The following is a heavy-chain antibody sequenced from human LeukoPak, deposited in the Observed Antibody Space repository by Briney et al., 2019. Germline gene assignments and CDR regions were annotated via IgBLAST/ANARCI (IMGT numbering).Heavy chain of an antibody. J-gene: IGHJ4*02. D-gene: IGHD3-22*01. Sequence: SETLSLTCTVSGGSISSYYWSWIRQPPGKGLEWIGYIYYSGSTNYNPSLKSRVTISVDTFKNQFSLKLSSVTAADTAVYYCARNPGSGYYLGDYWGQGTLVTVSS. CDR2: IYYSGST. V-gene: IGHV4-59*01. CDR1: GGSISSYY. CDR3: ARNPGSGYYLGDY.